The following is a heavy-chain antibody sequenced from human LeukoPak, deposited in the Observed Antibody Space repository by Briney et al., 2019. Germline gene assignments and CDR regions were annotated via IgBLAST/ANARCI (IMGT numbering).Heavy chain of an antibody. J-gene: IGHJ4*02. D-gene: IGHD3-22*01. Sequence: ASVKVSCKASGYTFTGYYMHWVRQAPGQGLEWMGWFNPNSGGTNYAQKFQGRVTMTRDTSISTAYMELSRLRSDDTAVYYCARGPVDHSSGYHLDYWGQGTLVTVSS. CDR1: GYTFTGYY. CDR3: ARGPVDHSSGYHLDY. CDR2: FNPNSGGT. V-gene: IGHV1-2*02.